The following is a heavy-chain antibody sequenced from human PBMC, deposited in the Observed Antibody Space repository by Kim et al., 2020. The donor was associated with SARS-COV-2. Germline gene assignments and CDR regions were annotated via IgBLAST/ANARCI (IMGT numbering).Heavy chain of an antibody. CDR1: GYTFTSYF. CDR3: TKYSGRNPFDY. CDR2: INTSDGIT. Sequence: ASVKVSCKASGYTFTSYFMHWVRQAPGQGLEWMGIINTSDGITNYAQKFQGRVTMTRDTSTSTVYMKLSSLRSEDTAVYYCTKYSGRNPFDYWGQGTLVTVSS. J-gene: IGHJ4*02. D-gene: IGHD1-26*01. V-gene: IGHV1-46*01.